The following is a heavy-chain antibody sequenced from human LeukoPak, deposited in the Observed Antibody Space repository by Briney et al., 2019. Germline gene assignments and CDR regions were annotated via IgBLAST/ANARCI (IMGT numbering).Heavy chain of an antibody. CDR3: ARDTYYYDSSGYSPFDY. CDR1: GGSMSGYF. CDR2: IYTSGST. Sequence: SETLSLTCTVSGGSMSGYFWAWIRRPAGKGLEWIGRIYTSGSTNYNPSLKSRVTMSVDTSKNQFSLKLSSVTAADTAVYYCARDTYYYDSSGYSPFDYWGQGTLVTVSS. V-gene: IGHV4-4*07. J-gene: IGHJ4*02. D-gene: IGHD3-22*01.